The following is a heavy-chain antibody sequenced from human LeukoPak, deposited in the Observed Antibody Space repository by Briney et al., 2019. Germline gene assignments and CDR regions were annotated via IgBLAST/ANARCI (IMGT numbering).Heavy chain of an antibody. CDR3: ARDQAGEERDY. CDR1: GFTFSSYA. J-gene: IGHJ4*02. Sequence: GGSLRLSCAASGFTFSSYAMSWVRQAPGKGLEWVSAISGSGGSTYYADSVKGRFTISRDNSKNTLYLQMNSLRVEDTAVYYCARDQAGEERDYWGQGTLVTVSS. D-gene: IGHD7-27*01. V-gene: IGHV3-23*01. CDR2: ISGSGGST.